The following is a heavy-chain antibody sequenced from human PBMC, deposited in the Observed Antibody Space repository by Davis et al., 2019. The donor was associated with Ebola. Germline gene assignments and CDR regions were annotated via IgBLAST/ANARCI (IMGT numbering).Heavy chain of an antibody. J-gene: IGHJ6*03. CDR3: TTDPSGDSSSLYYYYYMDV. CDR1: GFTFSNAW. D-gene: IGHD6-6*01. V-gene: IGHV3-15*01. CDR2: IKSKTDGGTT. Sequence: PGGSLRLSCAASGFTFSNAWMRWVRQAPGKGLERVGRIKSKTDGGTTDYAAPVKGRFTISRDDSKNTLYLQMNSLKTEDTAVYYCTTDPSGDSSSLYYYYYMDVWGKGTTVTVSS.